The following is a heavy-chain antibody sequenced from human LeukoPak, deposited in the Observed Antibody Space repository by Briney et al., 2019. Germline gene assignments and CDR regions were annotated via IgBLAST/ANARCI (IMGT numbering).Heavy chain of an antibody. Sequence: PSETLSLTCTVSGVSIRSGDSYWNWIRQSPGKGLAWIGYIYYNGSTYYNPSLRSRVSISVDTSKNQYSLKLSSVTAADTAVYYCARTAGWYVDYWGQGTLVTVSS. D-gene: IGHD6-19*01. V-gene: IGHV4-30-4*01. CDR3: ARTAGWYVDY. J-gene: IGHJ4*02. CDR1: GVSIRSGDSY. CDR2: IYYNGST.